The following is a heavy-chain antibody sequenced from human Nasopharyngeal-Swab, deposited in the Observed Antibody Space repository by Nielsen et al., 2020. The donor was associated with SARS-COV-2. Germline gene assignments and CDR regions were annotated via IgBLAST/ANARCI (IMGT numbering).Heavy chain of an antibody. CDR2: ISYDGSNK. CDR1: GFTFSSYG. D-gene: IGHD3-16*01. V-gene: IGHV3-30*18. Sequence: GSLKISCAASGFTFSSYGMHWVRQAPGKGLEWVAVISYDGSNKYYADSVKGRFTISRDNSKNTLYLQMNSLRAEDTAVYYCAEDWASYGMDVWGQGTTVTVSS. CDR3: AEDWASYGMDV. J-gene: IGHJ6*02.